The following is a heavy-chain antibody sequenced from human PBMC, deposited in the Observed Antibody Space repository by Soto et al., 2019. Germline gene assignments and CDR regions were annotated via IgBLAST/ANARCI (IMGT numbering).Heavy chain of an antibody. CDR1: GFTFSSYA. V-gene: IGHV3-30-3*01. D-gene: IGHD3-10*01. CDR2: ISYDGSNK. J-gene: IGHJ4*02. CDR3: ARGHYYGSGSYYLYYFDY. Sequence: QVQLVESGGGVVQPGRSLRLSCAASGFTFSSYAMHWVRQAPVKGLEWVAGISYDGSNKYYADSVKGRFTISRDNSKNALYLQMNSLRAEDTAVYYCARGHYYGSGSYYLYYFDYWGQGTLVTVSS.